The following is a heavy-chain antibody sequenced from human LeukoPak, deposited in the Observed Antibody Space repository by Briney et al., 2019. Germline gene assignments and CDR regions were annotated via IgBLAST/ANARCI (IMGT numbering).Heavy chain of an antibody. V-gene: IGHV3-53*01. D-gene: IGHD6-13*01. J-gene: IGHJ4*02. Sequence: GGSLRLSCAASGFTFSRNYMSWVRQAPGKGLEWVSIIYSDGTAYYADSVKGRFTISRDNSKNTLYLQMNSLRAEDTAVYYCARAKVGAAGFFDYWGQGTLVTVSS. CDR3: ARAKVGAAGFFDY. CDR2: IYSDGTA. CDR1: GFTFSRNY.